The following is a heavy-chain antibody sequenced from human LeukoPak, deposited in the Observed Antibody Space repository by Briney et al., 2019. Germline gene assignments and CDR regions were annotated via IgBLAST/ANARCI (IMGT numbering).Heavy chain of an antibody. V-gene: IGHV1-69*04. Sequence: SVKVSCKASGYTFTGYYMHWVRQAPGQGLEWMGRIIPILGIANYAQKFQGRVTITADKSTSTAYMELSSLRSEDTAVYYCARASIVGAKFDYWGQGTLVTVSS. CDR2: IIPILGIA. CDR1: GYTFTGYY. J-gene: IGHJ4*02. CDR3: ARASIVGAKFDY. D-gene: IGHD1-26*01.